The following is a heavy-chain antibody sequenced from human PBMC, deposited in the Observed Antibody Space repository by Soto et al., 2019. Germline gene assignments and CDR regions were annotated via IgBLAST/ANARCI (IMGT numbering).Heavy chain of an antibody. D-gene: IGHD2-2*02. V-gene: IGHV4-34*01. Sequence: SETLSLTCAVYGGSFSGYYWSWIRQPPGKGMEWIGEINHSGSTNYNPSLKSRVTISVDTSKNQFSLKLSSVTAADTAGYYWARRRIFNCSITRCYIPGFDPWGQGTLVTVS. CDR2: INHSGST. CDR3: ARRRIFNCSITRCYIPGFDP. J-gene: IGHJ5*02. CDR1: GGSFSGYY.